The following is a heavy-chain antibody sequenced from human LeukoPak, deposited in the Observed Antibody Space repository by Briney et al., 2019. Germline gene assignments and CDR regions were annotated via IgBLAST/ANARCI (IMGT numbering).Heavy chain of an antibody. J-gene: IGHJ5*02. V-gene: IGHV3-7*01. CDR1: GFTFSSYW. CDR3: AREISSWYRSEGRFDP. CDR2: IKQDGSEK. Sequence: GGSLRLSCAASGFTFSSYWMTWVRQAPGKGLEWVANIKQDGSEKYYVDSVNGRFTISRDNAKNSLYLQMNSLRAEDTAVYYCAREISSWYRSEGRFDPWGQGTLDTVSS. D-gene: IGHD6-13*01.